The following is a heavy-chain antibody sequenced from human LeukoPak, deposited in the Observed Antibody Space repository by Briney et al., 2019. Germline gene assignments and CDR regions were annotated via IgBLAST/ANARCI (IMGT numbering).Heavy chain of an antibody. Sequence: SETLSLTCTVSGGSISSYYWSWIRQPPGKGLEWIGYIYYSGSTNYNPSLKSRVTISVDASKNQFSLKLSSVTAADTAVYYCARDSSGYLDYWGQGTLVTVSS. D-gene: IGHD3-22*01. V-gene: IGHV4-59*01. J-gene: IGHJ4*02. CDR3: ARDSSGYLDY. CDR2: IYYSGST. CDR1: GGSISSYY.